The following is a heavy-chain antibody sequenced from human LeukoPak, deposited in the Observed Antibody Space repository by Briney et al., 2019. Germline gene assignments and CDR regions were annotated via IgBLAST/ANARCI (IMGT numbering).Heavy chain of an antibody. J-gene: IGHJ5*02. D-gene: IGHD3-10*01. Sequence: SETLSLTCTVSGGSISSSSYYWGWIRQPPGKGLEWIGEINHSGSTNYNPSLKSRVTISVDTSKNQFSLKLSSVTAADTAVYYCARLRYYYGSGSYPLANWFDPWGQGTLVTVSS. V-gene: IGHV4-39*07. CDR1: GGSISSSSYY. CDR3: ARLRYYYGSGSYPLANWFDP. CDR2: INHSGST.